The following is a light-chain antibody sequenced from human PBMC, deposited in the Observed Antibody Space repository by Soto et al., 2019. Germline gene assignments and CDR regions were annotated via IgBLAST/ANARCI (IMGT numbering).Light chain of an antibody. J-gene: IGKJ2*01. Sequence: EIVLTQSPGTLSLSPGERATLSCRASQSVTSNYLAWYQQKPGQAPRLLIYGASTRATGIPGRFSGSGSGTDFTLTITRLEPEDFAVYYCQQYGSSPRTFGHGTKLEIK. CDR3: QQYGSSPRT. CDR2: GAS. CDR1: QSVTSNY. V-gene: IGKV3-20*01.